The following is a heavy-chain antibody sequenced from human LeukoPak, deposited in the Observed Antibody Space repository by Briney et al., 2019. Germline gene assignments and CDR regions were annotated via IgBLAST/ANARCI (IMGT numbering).Heavy chain of an antibody. CDR2: MNPTSGHT. J-gene: IGHJ5*02. D-gene: IGHD3-10*01. V-gene: IGHV1-8*01. CDR1: GYTFTSYD. CDR3: ARSPVGVRKKHDL. Sequence: ASVKVSCKASGYTFTSYDINWVRQAPGQGLEWMGWMNPTSGHTGYVQKFQGRITMTRDTSVSTAYMELNSLTSEDTAVYYCARSPVGVRKKHDLWGQGTLTIVSS.